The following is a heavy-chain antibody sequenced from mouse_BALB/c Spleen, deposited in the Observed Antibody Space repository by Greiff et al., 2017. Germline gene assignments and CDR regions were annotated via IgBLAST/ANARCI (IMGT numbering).Heavy chain of an antibody. Sequence: EVQLQESGGGLVQPGGSRKLSCAASGFTFSSFGMHWVRQAPEKGLEWVAYISSGSSTIYYADTVKGRFTISRDNPKNTLFLQMTSLRSEDTAMYYCARNGGYYDYFDYWGQGTTLTVSS. D-gene: IGHD2-3*01. J-gene: IGHJ2*01. CDR2: ISSGSSTI. V-gene: IGHV5-17*02. CDR1: GFTFSSFG. CDR3: ARNGGYYDYFDY.